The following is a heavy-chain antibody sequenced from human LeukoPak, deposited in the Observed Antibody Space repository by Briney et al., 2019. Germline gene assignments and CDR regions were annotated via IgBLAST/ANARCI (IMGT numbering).Heavy chain of an antibody. D-gene: IGHD3-3*01. J-gene: IGHJ4*02. CDR1: GGSISSYY. CDR2: IYYSGST. V-gene: IGHV4-59*01. CDR3: ARTRSLYDFWSGYYTLDY. Sequence: PSETLSLTCTVSGGSISSYYWSWIRQPPGKGLEWIGYIYYSGSTNYNPSLKSRVTISVDTSKNQFPLKLSSVTAADTAVYYCARTRSLYDFWSGYYTLDYWGQGTLVTVSS.